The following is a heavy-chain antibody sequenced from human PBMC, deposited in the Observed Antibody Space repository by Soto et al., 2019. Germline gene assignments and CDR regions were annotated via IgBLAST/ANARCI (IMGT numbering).Heavy chain of an antibody. CDR2: IYPGDSDT. J-gene: IGHJ6*02. Sequence: GESLKISCKGSGYSFTSYWIGWVRQLPGKGLEWMGIIYPGDSDTRYSPSFHGQATISADKSISNAYLQWSSLKASDTAMYYCATHACGGSCYSTYYYYDGMDVWGQGTTVTGSS. D-gene: IGHD2-15*01. CDR1: GYSFTSYW. V-gene: IGHV5-51*01. CDR3: ATHACGGSCYSTYYYYDGMDV.